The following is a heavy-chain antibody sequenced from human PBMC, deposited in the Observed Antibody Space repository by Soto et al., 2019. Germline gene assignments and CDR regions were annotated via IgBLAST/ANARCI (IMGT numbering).Heavy chain of an antibody. CDR2: IYHSGTT. V-gene: IGHV4-38-2*01. J-gene: IGHJ4*02. CDR1: NYSISTGYY. CDR3: ARSLYSSSWYAGY. Sequence: NPSETLSLTCAVSNYSISTGYYWGWMRQPPGKGLEWIGTIYHSGTTYYNPSLKSRIAISLDTSNNRFSLKLSSVTAADTAVYYCARSLYSSSWYAGYWGRGTLVTVSS. D-gene: IGHD6-13*01.